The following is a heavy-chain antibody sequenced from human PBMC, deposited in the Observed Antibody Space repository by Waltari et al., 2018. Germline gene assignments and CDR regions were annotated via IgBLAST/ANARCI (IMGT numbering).Heavy chain of an antibody. Sequence: EVQLVESGGGLVQPGGSLRLSCAASGFTFSSYWMHWVRQAPGKGLVWVSRINTDGSSTSYADSVKGRFTIYRDNAKNTLYLQMNSLRAEDTAVYYCARDCSSTSCYGDAFDIWGQGTMVTVSS. CDR3: ARDCSSTSCYGDAFDI. CDR1: GFTFSSYW. J-gene: IGHJ3*02. D-gene: IGHD2-2*01. V-gene: IGHV3-74*01. CDR2: INTDGSST.